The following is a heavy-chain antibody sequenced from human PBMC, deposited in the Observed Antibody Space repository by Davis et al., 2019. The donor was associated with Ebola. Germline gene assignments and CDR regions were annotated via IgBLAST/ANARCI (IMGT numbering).Heavy chain of an antibody. CDR1: GGSFSSHP. J-gene: IGHJ4*02. CDR2: IIPIFDTP. Sequence: SVTVSCKTSGGSFSSHPISWVRQAPRQGLEWMGGIIPIFDTPHYAQKFQGRITITADASTSTAYMELSSVRSEDTATYFCARDFDGGNYYFDYWGPGTPVTVSS. V-gene: IGHV1-69*13. CDR3: ARDFDGGNYYFDY. D-gene: IGHD3-9*01.